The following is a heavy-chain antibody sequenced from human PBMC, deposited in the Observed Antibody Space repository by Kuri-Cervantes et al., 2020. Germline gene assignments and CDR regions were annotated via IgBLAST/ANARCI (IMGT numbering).Heavy chain of an antibody. CDR1: GGTFSSYA. V-gene: IGHV1-8*02. CDR2: MNPNSGNT. J-gene: IGHJ4*02. D-gene: IGHD3-22*01. CDR3: ARDVGYYYDSSGYYHPNSLSGY. Sequence: ASVKVSCKASGGTFSSYAISWVRQAPGQGLEWMGWMNPNSGNTGYAQKFQGRVTMTRDTSTSTVYIELSSLRSEDTAVYYCARDVGYYYDSSGYYHPNSLSGYWGQGTLVTVSS.